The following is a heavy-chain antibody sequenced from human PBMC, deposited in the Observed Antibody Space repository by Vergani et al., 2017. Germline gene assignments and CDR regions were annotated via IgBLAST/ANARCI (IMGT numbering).Heavy chain of an antibody. V-gene: IGHV1-69*01. CDR2: IIPIFGTA. Sequence: QVQLVQSGAEVKKPGSSVKVSCKASGGTFSSYAISWVRQAPGQGLEWMGGIIPIFGTANYAQTFQGRVTITADESTSTAYMELSSLRSEDTAVYYCARGGYCSSASGYLAYWFDPWGQGTLVTVSS. CDR3: ARGGYCSSASGYLAYWFDP. CDR1: GGTFSSYA. J-gene: IGHJ5*02. D-gene: IGHD2-2*01.